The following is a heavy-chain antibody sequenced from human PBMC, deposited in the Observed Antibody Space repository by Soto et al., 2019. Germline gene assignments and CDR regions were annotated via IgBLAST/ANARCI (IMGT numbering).Heavy chain of an antibody. J-gene: IGHJ5*02. D-gene: IGHD6-19*01. CDR2: MHTSGST. V-gene: IGHV4-4*07. CDR3: ARGRRGSSGWYGGYWFDP. Sequence: PSETLSLTCTVSGGSIRGYYWSWIRQSAGMGLEWIGRMHTSGSTNYNPSLKSRVTISVDTSKNQFSLKLSSVTAADTAVYYCARGRRGSSGWYGGYWFDPWGQGTLVTVSS. CDR1: GGSIRGYY.